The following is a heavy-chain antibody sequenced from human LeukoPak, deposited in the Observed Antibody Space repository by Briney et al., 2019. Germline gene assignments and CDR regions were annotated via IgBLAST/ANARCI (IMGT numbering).Heavy chain of an antibody. Sequence: GGSLRLSCAASGFTFSSYGMHWVRQAPGKGLEWVAVISHDGSNKYYADSVKGRFTISRDNSKNTLYLQMNSLRAEDTAVYYCAKDPGSYGRGYWGQGTLVTVSS. J-gene: IGHJ4*02. CDR1: GFTFSSYG. D-gene: IGHD5-18*01. V-gene: IGHV3-30*18. CDR3: AKDPGSYGRGY. CDR2: ISHDGSNK.